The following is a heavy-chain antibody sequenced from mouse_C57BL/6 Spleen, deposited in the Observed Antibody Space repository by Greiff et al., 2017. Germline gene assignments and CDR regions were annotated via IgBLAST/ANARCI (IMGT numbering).Heavy chain of an antibody. V-gene: IGHV1-53*01. CDR1: GYTFTSYW. D-gene: IGHD4-1*01. CDR3: ARSGKELAWFAY. CDR2: INPSNGGT. J-gene: IGHJ3*01. Sequence: VQLQQPGTELVKPGASVKLSCKASGYTFTSYWMHWVKQRPGQGLEWIGNINPSNGGTNYNEKFKSKATLTVDKSSSTAYMQLSSLTSEDSAVYDCARSGKELAWFAYWGQGTLVTVSA.